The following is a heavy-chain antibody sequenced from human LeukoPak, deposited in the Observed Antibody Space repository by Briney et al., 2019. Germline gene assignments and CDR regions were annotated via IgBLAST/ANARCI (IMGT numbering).Heavy chain of an antibody. CDR1: GGSISSGDYY. J-gene: IGHJ4*02. CDR3: ARDTDTYDY. D-gene: IGHD2-8*01. CDR2: IYHSGST. Sequence: SETLSLTCTVSGGSISSGDYYWSWIRQPPGRGLEWIGYIYHSGSTYYNPSLKSRVTISVDRSKNQFSLKLSSVTAADTAVYYCARDTDTYDYWGQGTLVTVSS. V-gene: IGHV4-30-4*01.